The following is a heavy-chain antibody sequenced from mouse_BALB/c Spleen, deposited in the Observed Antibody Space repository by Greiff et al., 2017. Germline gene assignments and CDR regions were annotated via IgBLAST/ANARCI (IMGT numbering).Heavy chain of an antibody. CDR2: INPYNDGT. V-gene: IGHV1-14*01. CDR1: GYTFTSYV. Sequence: EVQLQQSGPELVKPGASVKMSCKASGYTFTSYVMHWVKQKPGQGLEWIGYINPYNDGTKYNEKFKGKATLTSDKSSSTAYMELSSLTSEDSAVYYCARWNGRYDGAWFAYWGQGTLVTVSA. D-gene: IGHD2-14*01. J-gene: IGHJ3*01. CDR3: ARWNGRYDGAWFAY.